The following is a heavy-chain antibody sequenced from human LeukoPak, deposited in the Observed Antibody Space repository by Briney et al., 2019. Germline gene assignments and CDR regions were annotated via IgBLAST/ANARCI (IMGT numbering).Heavy chain of an antibody. V-gene: IGHV1-2*02. Sequence: ASVKVSCKASGYTFTGYYMHWVRQAPGQGLEWMGWINPNSGGTNYAQKFQGRVTMTRDTSISTAYMELSRLRSDDTAVYYCARDSDTMVRGVNVLGYWGQGTLVTISS. J-gene: IGHJ4*02. CDR2: INPNSGGT. D-gene: IGHD3-10*01. CDR1: GYTFTGYY. CDR3: ARDSDTMVRGVNVLGY.